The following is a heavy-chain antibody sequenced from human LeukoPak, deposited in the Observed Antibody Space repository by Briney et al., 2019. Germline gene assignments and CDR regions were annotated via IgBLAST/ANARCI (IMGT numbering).Heavy chain of an antibody. D-gene: IGHD1-26*01. CDR3: ARFSQWELLRSFDY. J-gene: IGHJ4*02. Sequence: PSETLSLTCTVSDYSISSGYGYYWGWIRQPPGKGLEWIGNIYYTGITNYNPSLKSRVTISIDTSKNQFSLKLKSVTAADAAIYYCARFSQWELLRSFDYWGQGTLVTVSS. CDR1: DYSISSGYGYY. CDR2: IYYTGIT. V-gene: IGHV4-38-2*02.